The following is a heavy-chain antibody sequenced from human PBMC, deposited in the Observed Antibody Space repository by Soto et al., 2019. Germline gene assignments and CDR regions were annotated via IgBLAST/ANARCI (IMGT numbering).Heavy chain of an antibody. D-gene: IGHD2-21*02. CDR2: IKSKTDGGTT. CDR3: TTRLHIVVVTAISDY. Sequence: PGGSLRLSCAASGFTFINAWMSWVRQAPGKGLEWVGRIKSKTDGGTTDYAAPVKGRFTISRDDSKNTLYLQMNSLKTEDTAVYYCTTRLHIVVVTAISDYWGQGTLVTVSS. J-gene: IGHJ4*02. CDR1: GFTFINAW. V-gene: IGHV3-15*01.